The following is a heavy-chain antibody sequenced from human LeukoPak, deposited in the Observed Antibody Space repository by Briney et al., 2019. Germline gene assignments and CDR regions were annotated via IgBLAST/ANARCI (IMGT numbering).Heavy chain of an antibody. CDR2: IYTSGST. V-gene: IGHV4-4*07. CDR3: ARDQGYCSGGSCYSGVDY. D-gene: IGHD2-15*01. J-gene: IGHJ4*02. CDR1: GGSISSYY. Sequence: SETLSLTCTVSGGSISSYYRSWIRQPAGKGLEWIGRIYTSGSTNYNPSLKSRVTMSVDTSKNQFSLKLSSVTAADTAVYYCARDQGYCSGGSCYSGVDYWGQGTLVTVSS.